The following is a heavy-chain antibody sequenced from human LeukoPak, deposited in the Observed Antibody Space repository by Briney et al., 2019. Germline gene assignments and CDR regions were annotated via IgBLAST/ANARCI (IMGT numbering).Heavy chain of an antibody. J-gene: IGHJ5*02. Sequence: SETLSLTCTVSGGSISSCGYYRSWIRQHPGKGLEWIGYIHYSGSTNYNPSLKSRVTISVDTSKNQFSLKLSSVTAADTAVYYCARGRPRFDPWGQGTLVTVSS. CDR1: GGSISSCGYY. CDR3: ARGRPRFDP. CDR2: IHYSGST. V-gene: IGHV4-61*08.